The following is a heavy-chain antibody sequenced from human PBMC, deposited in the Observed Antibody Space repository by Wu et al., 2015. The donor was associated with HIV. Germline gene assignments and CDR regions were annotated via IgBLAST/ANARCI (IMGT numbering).Heavy chain of an antibody. CDR1: GYTFTSYD. CDR3: ARPLHLSSSSWYAPAGSLEH. V-gene: IGHV1-8*01. D-gene: IGHD6-13*01. CDR2: INPNSANT. J-gene: IGHJ4*02. Sequence: QVQLVQSGAEVKKPGASVKVSCKASGYTFTSYDINWVRQASGQGLEWMGWINPNSANTGYAQKFQGRVTMTRNTSINTAYMELSSLRSEDTAVYYCARPLHLSSSSWYAPAGSLEHWGQGTLVTVSS.